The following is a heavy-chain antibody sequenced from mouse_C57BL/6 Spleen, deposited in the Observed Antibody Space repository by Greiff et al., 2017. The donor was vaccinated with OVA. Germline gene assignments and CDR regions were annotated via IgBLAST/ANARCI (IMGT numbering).Heavy chain of an antibody. J-gene: IGHJ1*03. V-gene: IGHV3-8*01. CDR3: ARLLYGSSYVLWYFDV. CDR1: GYSITSDY. D-gene: IGHD1-1*01. CDR2: ISYSGST. Sequence: EVMLVESGPGLAKPSQTLSLTCSVTGYSITSDYWNWIRKFPGNKLEYMGYISYSGSTYYNPSLKSRISITRDTSKNQYYLQLNSVTTEDTATYYCARLLYGSSYVLWYFDVWGTGTTVTVSS.